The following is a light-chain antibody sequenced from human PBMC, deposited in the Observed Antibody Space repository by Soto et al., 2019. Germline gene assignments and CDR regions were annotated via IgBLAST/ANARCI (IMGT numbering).Light chain of an antibody. CDR2: DNN. CDR1: STNIEYNY. Sequence: QSVLTQPPSVSAAPGQKVTISCSGNSTNIEYNYVSWYQQLPGTAPQHLIYDNNQRPSEIPDRFSGSKSGTSATLDITGLQTGDEAFYYCGTCDNSLGAVVFGGGTKLTVL. J-gene: IGLJ2*01. V-gene: IGLV1-51*01. CDR3: GTCDNSLGAVV.